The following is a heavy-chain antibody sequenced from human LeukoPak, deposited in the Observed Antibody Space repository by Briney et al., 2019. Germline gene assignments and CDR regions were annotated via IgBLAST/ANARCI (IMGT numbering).Heavy chain of an antibody. V-gene: IGHV4-59*12. D-gene: IGHD3-22*01. CDR1: GGSISSYY. J-gene: IGHJ5*02. Sequence: PSETLSLTCTVSGGSISSYYWSWIRQPPGKGLEWVGYIYYSGSTNYNPSLKSRVTISVDTSKNQFSLKLSSVTAADTAVYYCARDLYDSSGFNWFDPWGQGTLVTVSS. CDR2: IYYSGST. CDR3: ARDLYDSSGFNWFDP.